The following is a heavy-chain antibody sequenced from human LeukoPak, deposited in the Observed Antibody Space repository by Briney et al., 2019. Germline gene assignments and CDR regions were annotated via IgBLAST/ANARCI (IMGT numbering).Heavy chain of an antibody. V-gene: IGHV3-74*01. Sequence: PGGSLRLSCAASGFTFSSYWKHWVRQAPGKGLVWVSRINSDGSSTSYADSVKGRFTISRDNAKNTLYLQMNSLRAEDTAVYYCTREKDYYDSSGYYRDAFDIWGQGTKVTASS. J-gene: IGHJ3*02. CDR2: INSDGSST. D-gene: IGHD3-22*01. CDR3: TREKDYYDSSGYYRDAFDI. CDR1: GFTFSSYW.